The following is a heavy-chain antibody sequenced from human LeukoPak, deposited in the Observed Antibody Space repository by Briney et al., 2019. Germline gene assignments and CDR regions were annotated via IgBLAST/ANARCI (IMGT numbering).Heavy chain of an antibody. V-gene: IGHV1-46*01. CDR1: GYTFTSYY. CDR2: INPSCGST. Sequence: ASVKVSCKASGYTFTSYYMHWVRQAPGQGLEWMGIINPSCGSTSYAQKFQGRVTMTRDTSTSTVYMELSSLRSEDTAVYYCARAVVDYDFWSGHDGFDPWGQGTLVTVSS. J-gene: IGHJ5*02. CDR3: ARAVVDYDFWSGHDGFDP. D-gene: IGHD3-3*01.